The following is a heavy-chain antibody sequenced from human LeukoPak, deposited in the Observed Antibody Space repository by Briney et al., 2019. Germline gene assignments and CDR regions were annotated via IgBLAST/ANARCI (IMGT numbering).Heavy chain of an antibody. J-gene: IGHJ5*02. V-gene: IGHV1-69*04. CDR1: GGTFSSYA. Sequence: GASVKVSCKASGGTFSSYAISWVRQAPGQRLEWMGRIIPILGIANYAQKFQGRVTITADKSTSTAYMELSSLRSEDTAVYYCARESIAAAVPDWFDPWGQRTLVTVSS. CDR3: ARESIAAAVPDWFDP. D-gene: IGHD6-13*01. CDR2: IIPILGIA.